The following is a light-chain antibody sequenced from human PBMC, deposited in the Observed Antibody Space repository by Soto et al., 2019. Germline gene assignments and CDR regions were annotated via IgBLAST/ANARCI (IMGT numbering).Light chain of an antibody. J-gene: IGKJ1*01. CDR3: QHYNSYSEA. CDR1: QTISSW. Sequence: DIQMTQSPSTLSGSVGDRVTITCRASQTISSWLAWYQQKPGKAPKLLIYKASTLKRGVPSRFSGSGSGTEFTLTIGSLQPDDFSTYYCQHYNSYSEAFGQGTKVEL. V-gene: IGKV1-5*03. CDR2: KAS.